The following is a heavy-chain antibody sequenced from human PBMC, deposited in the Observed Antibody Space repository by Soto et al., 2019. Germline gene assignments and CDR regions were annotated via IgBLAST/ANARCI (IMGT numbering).Heavy chain of an antibody. V-gene: IGHV3-30-3*01. Sequence: GGSLRLSCAASGFTFSSYAMYWVRQAPGKGLEWMAFISHDGNNTYYADSVKGRFSISRDNSKNTLYLQMNSLRTEDTAMFYCARDTFGVVSYGMDVWGQGTTVTVSS. D-gene: IGHD3-3*01. CDR2: ISHDGNNT. J-gene: IGHJ6*02. CDR3: ARDTFGVVSYGMDV. CDR1: GFTFSSYA.